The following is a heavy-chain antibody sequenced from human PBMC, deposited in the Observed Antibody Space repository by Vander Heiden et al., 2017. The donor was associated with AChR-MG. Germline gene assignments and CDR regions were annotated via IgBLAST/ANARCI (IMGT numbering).Heavy chain of an antibody. CDR2: IYYSGST. Sequence: QVQLQESGPGLVKPSETLSLNCTVPGGSISSYYWSWIRQPPGKGLEWIAYIYYSGSTNYNPSLKSRVTISVDTSKNQFSLKLSSVTAADTAVYYCARGLWFLELPGHNYYYYYGMDVWGQGTTVTVSS. V-gene: IGHV4-59*01. D-gene: IGHD3-10*01. J-gene: IGHJ6*02. CDR3: ARGLWFLELPGHNYYYYYGMDV. CDR1: GGSISSYY.